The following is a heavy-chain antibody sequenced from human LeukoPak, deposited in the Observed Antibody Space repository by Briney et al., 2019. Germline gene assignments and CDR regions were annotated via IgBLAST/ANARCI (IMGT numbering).Heavy chain of an antibody. CDR1: GVIFSSYY. Sequence: GGSLRLSCAASGVIFSSYYMSWVRQAPGKGLEWVSIIYTGGSTDYADSVKGRFTISRDISKDTVYLQMNSLRAEDTAVYYCARGHGQWGQGTLVTVSS. V-gene: IGHV3-66*01. CDR3: ARGHGQ. J-gene: IGHJ4*02. CDR2: IYTGGST.